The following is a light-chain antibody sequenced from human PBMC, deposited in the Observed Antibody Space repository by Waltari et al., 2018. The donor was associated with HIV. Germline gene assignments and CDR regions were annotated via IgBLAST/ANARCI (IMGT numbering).Light chain of an antibody. CDR2: DVS. Sequence: QSALTQPASVSGSPGQSITISCTGTSSDVGGYNYVSWYQQHPGKAPKLMIYDVSNRPAGGSNRFSGSKSGNTASLTISGLQAEGDADYYGSSYTSSSPYAFGTGTKVTVL. CDR3: SSYTSSSPYA. CDR1: SSDVGGYNY. V-gene: IGLV2-14*03. J-gene: IGLJ1*01.